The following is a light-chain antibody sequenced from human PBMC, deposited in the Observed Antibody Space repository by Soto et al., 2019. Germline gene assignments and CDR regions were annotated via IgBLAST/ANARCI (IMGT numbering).Light chain of an antibody. CDR3: QQYGTSPHLT. Sequence: EIVLTQSPGTLSLSPGEGATLSCRASQSVRSNYVAWYQQKPGQAPRLLIYAASSRATSIPDRISGSGSGTDFTLTITRLEPEDFAVYYCQQYGTSPHLTFGGGTRVEIK. V-gene: IGKV3-20*01. CDR2: AAS. J-gene: IGKJ4*01. CDR1: QSVRSNY.